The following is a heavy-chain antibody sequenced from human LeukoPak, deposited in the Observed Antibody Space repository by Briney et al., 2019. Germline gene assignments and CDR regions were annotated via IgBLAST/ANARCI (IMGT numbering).Heavy chain of an antibody. V-gene: IGHV3-21*01. CDR3: ASPGDFWSGYGDH. CDR2: ISSSSTYI. D-gene: IGHD3-3*01. Sequence: GGSLRLSCAASGITFSSYSMNWVRQAPGKGLEWVSSISSSSTYIYYADSVKGRFTISRDNAKNSLYLQMNSLRAEDTAVNYCASPGDFWSGYGDHWGQGTLVTVSS. J-gene: IGHJ4*02. CDR1: GITFSSYS.